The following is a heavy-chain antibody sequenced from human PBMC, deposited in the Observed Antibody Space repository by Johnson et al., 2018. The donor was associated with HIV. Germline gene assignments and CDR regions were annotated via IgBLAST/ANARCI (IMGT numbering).Heavy chain of an antibody. Sequence: QEPLEESGGGVVQPGRSLRLSCAASGFTFSSSGLHCVRQAPGKGLEWVAVISYDGSNKYYADSVKGRFTISRDNSKNTLYMEINSLRAEDTALYYCAKSGGHCIGGMCYDAFDIWGQGTMVTVSS. CDR3: AKSGGHCIGGMCYDAFDI. V-gene: IGHV3-30*18. J-gene: IGHJ3*02. CDR2: ISYDGSNK. D-gene: IGHD2-15*01. CDR1: GFTFSSSG.